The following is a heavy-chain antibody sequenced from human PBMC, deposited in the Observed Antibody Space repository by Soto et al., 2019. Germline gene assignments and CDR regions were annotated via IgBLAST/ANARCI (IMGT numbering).Heavy chain of an antibody. D-gene: IGHD6-6*01. Sequence: SETLSLTCTVSGGSISSGGYYWSWIRQHPGKGLEWIGYIYYSGSTNYSPSFQGHVTISADKSISTAYLQWSSLKASDTAMYYCARLGPEGTEYSSTTSNWFDPWGQGTLVTVSS. CDR3: ARLGPEGTEYSSTTSNWFDP. V-gene: IGHV4-31*01. CDR1: GGSISSGGYY. CDR2: IYYSGST. J-gene: IGHJ5*02.